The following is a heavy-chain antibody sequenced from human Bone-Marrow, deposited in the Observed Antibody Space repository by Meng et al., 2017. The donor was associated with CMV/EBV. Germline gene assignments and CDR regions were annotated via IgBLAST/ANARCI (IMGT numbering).Heavy chain of an antibody. J-gene: IGHJ4*02. D-gene: IGHD4-11*01. Sequence: GGSLRLSCAASGFTFSDYYMSWIRQAPGKGLEWVSYISSSGSTIYYADSVKGRFTISRENAKNSLYLQMNSLRAEDTAVYYCASSRGYSNYLTDYWGQGTLVTVPS. V-gene: IGHV3-11*01. CDR2: ISSSGSTI. CDR1: GFTFSDYY. CDR3: ASSRGYSNYLTDY.